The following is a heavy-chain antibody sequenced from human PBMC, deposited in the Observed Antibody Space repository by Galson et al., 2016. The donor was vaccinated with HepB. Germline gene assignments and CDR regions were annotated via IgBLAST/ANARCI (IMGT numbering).Heavy chain of an antibody. D-gene: IGHD3-10*01. J-gene: IGHJ6*02. CDR2: ISFYNGNT. CDR3: AYTPLSVGDFNYGMDV. CDR1: GYTFATYC. Sequence: SVKVSCKASGYTFATYCISWLRQAPGQGLEWLGWISFYNGNTNYAQKLQGRVTMTTDTSSSTAYMDLRSLRSDDTAVYYCAYTPLSVGDFNYGMDVWGQGTTVTVSS. V-gene: IGHV1-18*01.